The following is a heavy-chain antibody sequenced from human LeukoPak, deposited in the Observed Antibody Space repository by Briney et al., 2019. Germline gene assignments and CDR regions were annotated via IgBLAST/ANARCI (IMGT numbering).Heavy chain of an antibody. CDR2: ISGSGGST. J-gene: IGHJ4*02. Sequence: GGSLRLSCAASGFTFNSHTMTWVRQAPGKGLEWVSGISGSGGSTYYADSVKGRFTISRDNSKNTLYLQMNSLRAEDTAVYYCAKWVFSGFDYWGQGTLATVSS. CDR3: AKWVFSGFDY. V-gene: IGHV3-23*01. CDR1: GFTFNSHT. D-gene: IGHD1-14*01.